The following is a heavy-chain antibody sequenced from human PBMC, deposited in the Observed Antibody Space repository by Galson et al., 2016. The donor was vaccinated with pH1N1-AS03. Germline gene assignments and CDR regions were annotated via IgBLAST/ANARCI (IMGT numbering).Heavy chain of an antibody. D-gene: IGHD3-22*01. CDR2: INWLGGST. CDR3: AREFYDSSGYFKAPFDY. Sequence: SLRLSCAASGFSFEDYGMSWVRQAPGKGLEWVSGINWLGGSTGYADSVKGRFTITRDNAKKSLYLQMNSLRVEDTALYYCAREFYDSSGYFKAPFDYWGQGALVTVSS. V-gene: IGHV3-20*04. J-gene: IGHJ4*02. CDR1: GFSFEDYG.